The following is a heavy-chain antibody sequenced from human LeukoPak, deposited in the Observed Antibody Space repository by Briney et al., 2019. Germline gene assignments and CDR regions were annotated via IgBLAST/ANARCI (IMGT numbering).Heavy chain of an antibody. V-gene: IGHV3-21*01. CDR2: ISSSSSYI. Sequence: PGGSLRLSCAASGFTFSSYSMNWVRQAPGKGLEWVSSISSSSSYIYYADSVKGRFTISRDNSKNTLYLQMNSLRAEDTAVYYCARDGSGEYDYWGQGTLVTVSS. D-gene: IGHD2-15*01. CDR1: GFTFSSYS. J-gene: IGHJ4*02. CDR3: ARDGSGEYDY.